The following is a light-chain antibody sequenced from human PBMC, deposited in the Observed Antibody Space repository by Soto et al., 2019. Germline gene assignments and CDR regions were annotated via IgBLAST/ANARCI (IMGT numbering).Light chain of an antibody. V-gene: IGKV1-5*03. J-gene: IGKJ4*01. Sequence: DIQMTQSPSTLSASVGDRVTITCRASQSISSWLAWYQQNPGKAPKLLIYKASNLENGVPSRFSGSGSGTEFTLTISSLQPDDFVTYYCQQYNTYSPLTFGGGTKVEIK. CDR3: QQYNTYSPLT. CDR1: QSISSW. CDR2: KAS.